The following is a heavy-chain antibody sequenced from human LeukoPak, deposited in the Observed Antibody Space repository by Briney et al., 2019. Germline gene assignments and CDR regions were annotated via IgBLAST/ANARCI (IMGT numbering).Heavy chain of an antibody. V-gene: IGHV3-53*01. Sequence: GGSLRLSCAASGFTVSSNYMSWVRQAPGKGLEWVSVIYSGGSTYYADSVKGRFTISRDNSKNTLYLQMNSLRAEDTAVYYCARVSGEVNDAFDIWGQGTMVTVSS. D-gene: IGHD3-10*01. CDR3: ARVSGEVNDAFDI. CDR1: GFTVSSNY. J-gene: IGHJ3*02. CDR2: IYSGGST.